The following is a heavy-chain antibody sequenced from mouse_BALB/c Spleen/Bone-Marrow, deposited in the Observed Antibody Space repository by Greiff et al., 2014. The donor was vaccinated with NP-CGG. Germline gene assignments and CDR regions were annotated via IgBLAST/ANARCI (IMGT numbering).Heavy chain of an antibody. Sequence: VQLQQSGTVLARPGASVKMSCKASGYTFTGYWMHWVKQRPGQGLEWIGAIYPGNSDTSYNQKFKGKAKLTAVTSTSTAYMELSSLTNEDSAVYYCTGGKDYYAMDYWGQGTSVTVS. J-gene: IGHJ4*01. CDR3: TGGKDYYAMDY. CDR1: GYTFTGYW. CDR2: IYPGNSDT. D-gene: IGHD1-3*01. V-gene: IGHV1-5*01.